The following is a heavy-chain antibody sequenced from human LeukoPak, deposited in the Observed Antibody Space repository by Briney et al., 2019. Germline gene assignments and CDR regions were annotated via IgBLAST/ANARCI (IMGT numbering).Heavy chain of an antibody. CDR2: IYHSGST. J-gene: IGHJ4*02. Sequence: SETLSLTCTVSGYSISSGYYWGWIRQPPGKGLEWIGSIYHSGSTYYNPSLKSRVTISVDTSKNQFSLKLSSVTAADTAVYYCARWVVGSTFFDNWGQGTLVTVSS. V-gene: IGHV4-38-2*02. CDR1: GYSISSGYY. D-gene: IGHD1-26*01. CDR3: ARWVVGSTFFDN.